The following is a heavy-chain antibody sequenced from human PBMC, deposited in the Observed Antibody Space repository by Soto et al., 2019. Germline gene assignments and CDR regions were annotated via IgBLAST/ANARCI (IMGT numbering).Heavy chain of an antibody. CDR3: AKDHLRDGSGSYLVFYFDY. J-gene: IGHJ4*02. Sequence: GGSLRLSCAASGFTFSSYAMSWVRQAPGKGLEWVSAISGSGGSTYYADSVKGRFTISRDNSKNTLYLQMNSLRAEDTAVYYCAKDHLRDGSGSYLVFYFDYWGQGTLVTVSS. V-gene: IGHV3-23*01. CDR1: GFTFSSYA. CDR2: ISGSGGST. D-gene: IGHD3-10*01.